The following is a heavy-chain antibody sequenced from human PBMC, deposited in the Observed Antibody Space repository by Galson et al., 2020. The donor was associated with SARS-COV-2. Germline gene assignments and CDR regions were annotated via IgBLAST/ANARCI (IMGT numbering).Heavy chain of an antibody. CDR1: GFSLSTSGVG. Sequence: KMSGPTLVKPTQTLTLTCTFSGFSLSTSGVGVGWIRQPPGKPLEWLALIYWDADQRYSPSLKTRLTITRDTSKNQVVLTMTSMNPVDTATYFCARVVSGDYIDYWGQGALVTVSS. CDR2: IYWDADQ. V-gene: IGHV2-5*02. J-gene: IGHJ4*02. CDR3: ARVVSGDYIDY. D-gene: IGHD4-17*01.